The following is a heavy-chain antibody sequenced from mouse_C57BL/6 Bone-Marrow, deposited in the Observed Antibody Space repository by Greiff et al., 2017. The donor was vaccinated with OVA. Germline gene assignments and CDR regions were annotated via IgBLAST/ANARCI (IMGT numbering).Heavy chain of an antibody. J-gene: IGHJ2*01. CDR2: ISSGSSTI. V-gene: IGHV5-17*01. CDR1: GFTFSDYG. CDR3: ARYDYDGGCDY. Sequence: EVKLVESGGGLVKPGGSLKLSCAASGFTFSDYGMHWVRQAPEKGLEWVAYISSGSSTIYYADTVKGRFTISRDNAKNTQFLQMTSLRSEDTAMYYCARYDYDGGCDYWGQGTTLTVSS. D-gene: IGHD2-4*01.